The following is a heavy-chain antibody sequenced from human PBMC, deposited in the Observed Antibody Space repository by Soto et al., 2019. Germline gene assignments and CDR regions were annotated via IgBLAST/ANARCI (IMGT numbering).Heavy chain of an antibody. CDR2: MYYRRST. CDR1: GDSISSTSYY. J-gene: IGHJ4*02. Sequence: PSETLSLTCTVSGDSISSTSYYWGWIRQSPGKGLEWIGSMYYRRSTYYNPSLKSRGTISVDTSKNQFSLKLTSVTAADTAVYYCAAGYGSGWYAHYWGEGTLVTVS. V-gene: IGHV4-39*01. D-gene: IGHD6-19*01. CDR3: AAGYGSGWYAHY.